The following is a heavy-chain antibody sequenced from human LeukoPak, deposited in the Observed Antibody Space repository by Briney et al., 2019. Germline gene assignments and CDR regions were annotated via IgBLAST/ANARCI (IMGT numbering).Heavy chain of an antibody. V-gene: IGHV4-4*02. J-gene: IGHJ4*02. CDR3: AENGPWSLKY. Sequence: PSGTPSLTCAVSGGFISNINWWSWVRQPPGRGLEWIGEVHQSGVTNYNPSLKSRVTISLDKSNNQFSLKLNSVTAADTAVYFCAENGPWSLKYWGQGTLVTVSS. CDR1: GGFISNINW. D-gene: IGHD2-15*01. CDR2: VHQSGVT.